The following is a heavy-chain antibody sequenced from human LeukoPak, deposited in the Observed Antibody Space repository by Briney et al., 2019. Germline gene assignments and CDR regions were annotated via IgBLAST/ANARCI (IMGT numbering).Heavy chain of an antibody. J-gene: IGHJ4*02. V-gene: IGHV3-21*01. CDR3: ARHEDWGFPF. D-gene: IGHD3/OR15-3a*01. CDR2: ISSSSSYI. Sequence: PGGSLRLSCAASGFTFSSYSMNWVRQAPGKGLEWVSSISSSSSYIYYADSVKGRFTISRDNAKNSLYLQMNSLRVEDTALYYCARHEDWGFPFWGQGNLVTVSS. CDR1: GFTFSSYS.